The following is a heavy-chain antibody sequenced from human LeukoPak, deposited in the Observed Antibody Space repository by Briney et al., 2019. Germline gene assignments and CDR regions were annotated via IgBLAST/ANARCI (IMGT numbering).Heavy chain of an antibody. Sequence: PGGSLRLSCAASGFTFSSYRMNWVRQAPGKGLEWVSYISSSSRTIYYADSVKGRFTISRDNAKNSLYLQMNSLRAEDTAVYYCARAGSVHYDILTGSLWGDYMDVWGKGTTVTISS. V-gene: IGHV3-48*01. CDR3: ARAGSVHYDILTGSLWGDYMDV. CDR2: ISSSSRTI. J-gene: IGHJ6*03. D-gene: IGHD3-9*01. CDR1: GFTFSSYR.